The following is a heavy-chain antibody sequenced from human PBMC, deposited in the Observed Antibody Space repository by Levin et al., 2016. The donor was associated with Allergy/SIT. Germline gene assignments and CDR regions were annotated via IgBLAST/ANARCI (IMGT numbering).Heavy chain of an antibody. CDR2: IWYDGSNK. CDR1: GFTFSSYG. J-gene: IGHJ4*02. D-gene: IGHD3-22*01. Sequence: GGSLRLSCAASGFTFSSYGMHWVRQAPGKGLEWVAVIWYDGSNKYYADSVKGRFTISRDNSKNTLYLQMNSLRAEDTAVYYCARGAAPLGTMIGAPLFDYWGQGTLVTVSS. V-gene: IGHV3-33*01. CDR3: ARGAAPLGTMIGAPLFDY.